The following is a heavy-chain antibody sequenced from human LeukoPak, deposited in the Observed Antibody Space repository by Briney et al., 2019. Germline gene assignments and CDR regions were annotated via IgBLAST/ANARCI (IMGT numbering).Heavy chain of an antibody. CDR3: ARDDHSSGYLSFDY. D-gene: IGHD3-22*01. V-gene: IGHV3-48*01. J-gene: IGHJ4*02. CDR2: ITSSSSTS. CDR1: GFTFSDYS. Sequence: GGSLRLSCAASGFTFSDYSMNWVRQAPGKGLEWVSYITSSSSTSYYADSVKGRFTISRDNAKNSLYLQMNSLRAEDTAVYYCARDDHSSGYLSFDYWGQGTLVTVSS.